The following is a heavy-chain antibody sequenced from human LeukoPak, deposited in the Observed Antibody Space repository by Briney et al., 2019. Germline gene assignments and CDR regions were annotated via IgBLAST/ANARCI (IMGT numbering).Heavy chain of an antibody. Sequence: GGSLRLSCAASGFSFSSRIMSGVRQAPGEGLEWVSSISSSGDSTNYRDSVKGRFTISRDNSKNTLYLQMNSLRVEDTAAYYCARMTGFDDWGQGSLVTVSS. D-gene: IGHD3-9*01. J-gene: IGHJ4*02. CDR3: ARMTGFDD. V-gene: IGHV3-23*01. CDR2: ISSSGDST. CDR1: GFSFSSRI.